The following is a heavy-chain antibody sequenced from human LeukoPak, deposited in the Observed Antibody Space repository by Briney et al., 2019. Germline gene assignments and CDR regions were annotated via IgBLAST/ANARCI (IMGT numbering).Heavy chain of an antibody. Sequence: GGSLRLSCTASGFTFGDYAMSWFRQAPGNGLEWVGFIRSKAYGGTTEYAASVKGRFTISRDDSKSIAYLQMNSLKTEDTAVYYCTRDGGYYYDSSGYFLFDYWGQGTLVTVSS. CDR2: IRSKAYGGTT. CDR1: GFTFGDYA. J-gene: IGHJ4*02. D-gene: IGHD3-22*01. CDR3: TRDGGYYYDSSGYFLFDY. V-gene: IGHV3-49*03.